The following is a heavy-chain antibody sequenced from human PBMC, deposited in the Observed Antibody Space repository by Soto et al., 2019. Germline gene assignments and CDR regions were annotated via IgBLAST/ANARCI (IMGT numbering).Heavy chain of an antibody. J-gene: IGHJ6*02. Sequence: PSETLSLTCTVSGGSISSYYWSWIRQPPGKGLKWIGYIYYSGSTNYNPSLKSRVTISVDTSKNQFSLKLSSVTAADTAVYYCARGDPLLWFGEKVYYGMDVWGQGTTVTVSS. CDR2: IYYSGST. V-gene: IGHV4-59*01. D-gene: IGHD3-10*01. CDR3: ARGDPLLWFGEKVYYGMDV. CDR1: GGSISSYY.